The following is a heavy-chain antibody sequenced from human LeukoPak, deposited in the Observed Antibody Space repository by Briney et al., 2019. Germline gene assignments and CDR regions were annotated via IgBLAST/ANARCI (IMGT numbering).Heavy chain of an antibody. J-gene: IGHJ6*02. V-gene: IGHV3-21*01. D-gene: IGHD6-19*01. Sequence: PGGSLRLSCAASGFTFSSYSMNWVRQAPGKGLEWVSSISSSSSYIYYADSVKGRFTISRDNAKNSLYLQMNSLRAEDTAVYYCARDGSSGLTYYGMDVWGQGTTVTVSS. CDR3: ARDGSSGLTYYGMDV. CDR1: GFTFSSYS. CDR2: ISSSSSYI.